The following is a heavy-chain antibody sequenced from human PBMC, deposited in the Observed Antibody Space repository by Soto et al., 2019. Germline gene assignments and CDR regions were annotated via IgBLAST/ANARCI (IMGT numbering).Heavy chain of an antibody. J-gene: IGHJ6*02. D-gene: IGHD1-1*01. CDR1: GYTFTSYD. CDR3: ARERTGTTSMDV. V-gene: IGHV1-8*01. Sequence: QVQLVQSGSEVKKPGASVKVSCKASGYTFTSYDINWVRQATGQGLEWMGWMNPNSGNTGYAQKFQGRVTMTRNTSISTAYMELSSLSSEDTAVYYCARERTGTTSMDVWGQGTTVTVSS. CDR2: MNPNSGNT.